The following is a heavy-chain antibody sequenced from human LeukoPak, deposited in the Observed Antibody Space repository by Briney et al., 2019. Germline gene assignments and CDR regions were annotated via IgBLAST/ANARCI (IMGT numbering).Heavy chain of an antibody. V-gene: IGHV3-23*01. CDR1: GFTFSSYA. CDR2: ISGRGGST. D-gene: IGHD3-22*01. Sequence: PGGSLRLSCAASGFTFSSYAMNWVRQAPGKGLEWVSDISGRGGSTYYADSVKGRFTISRDNSKNTLYLQMNSLRAEDTAVYYCARHVVAVGFDYWGQGTLVTVSS. J-gene: IGHJ4*02. CDR3: ARHVVAVGFDY.